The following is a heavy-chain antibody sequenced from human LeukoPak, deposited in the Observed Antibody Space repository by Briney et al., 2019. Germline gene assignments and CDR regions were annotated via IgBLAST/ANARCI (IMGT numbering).Heavy chain of an antibody. J-gene: IGHJ4*02. V-gene: IGHV1-2*02. D-gene: IGHD3-16*01. Sequence: ASVKVSCKTSGYTFSVYYIQWVRQAPGLGLEWMGWINPNTGGTNYALKFQGRVTMTRDTSISTAYMEVTRLKSDDTAIYYCARDLGFDSWGQGTLVTVSS. CDR1: GYTFSVYY. CDR3: ARDLGFDS. CDR2: INPNTGGT.